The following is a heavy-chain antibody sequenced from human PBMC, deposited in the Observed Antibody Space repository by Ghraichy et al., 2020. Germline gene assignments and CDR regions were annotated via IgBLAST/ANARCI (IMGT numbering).Heavy chain of an antibody. CDR2: ISGSGSST. D-gene: IGHD3-10*01. Sequence: GESLNISCVGSGFTFRSCGLSWVRQAPGKGLEWVATISGSGSSTDYADSVKGRFTISRDNSKNTLYLQMNSLRADDAAVYYCVKVNEYCFGSGRVWGQGTLVTVSS. CDR3: VKVNEYCFGSGRV. J-gene: IGHJ4*02. CDR1: GFTFRSCG. V-gene: IGHV3-23*01.